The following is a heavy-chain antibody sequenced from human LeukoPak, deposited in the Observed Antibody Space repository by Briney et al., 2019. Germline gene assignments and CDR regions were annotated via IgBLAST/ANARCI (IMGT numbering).Heavy chain of an antibody. CDR2: MDYSGAT. CDR1: GDSISIYF. J-gene: IGHJ4*02. CDR3: ARGVRWAGPGDY. V-gene: IGHV4-59*01. Sequence: PSETLSLTCTVSGDSISIYFRTWIRQPPGKGLEWIGYMDYSGATNFNPSLKSRVSITLDMSKNQVSLRLSSVTAADTAVYYCARGVRWAGPGDYWGQGILVTVPS. D-gene: IGHD5-24*01.